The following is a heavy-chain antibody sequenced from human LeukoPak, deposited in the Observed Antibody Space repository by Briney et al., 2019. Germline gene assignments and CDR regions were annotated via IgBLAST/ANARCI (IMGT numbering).Heavy chain of an antibody. CDR1: GFTFSSYG. CDR2: IWYDGSNK. D-gene: IGHD6-19*01. J-gene: IGHJ4*02. CDR3: AKGPLIEVAGTTWDY. Sequence: GRSLRLSCAASGFTFSSYGMHWVRQAPGKGLEWVAVIWYDGSNKYYADSVKGRFTISRDNSKNTLYLQMNSLRAEDTAVYYCAKGPLIEVAGTTWDYWGQGTLVTVSS. V-gene: IGHV3-33*06.